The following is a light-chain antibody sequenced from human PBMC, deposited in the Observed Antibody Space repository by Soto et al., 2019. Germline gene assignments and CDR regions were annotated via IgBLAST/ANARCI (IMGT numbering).Light chain of an antibody. CDR2: EVS. CDR3: NSYTSSSAPWM. V-gene: IGLV2-14*01. Sequence: QSALTQPASVSGSPGQSITISCTGTSSDVGGYNYVSWYQQHPGKAPKLMISEVSNRPSGVSNRFSGSKSGNTASLTISGLQAEDEADYYCNSYTSSSAPWMFGGGTKLTVL. J-gene: IGLJ3*02. CDR1: SSDVGGYNY.